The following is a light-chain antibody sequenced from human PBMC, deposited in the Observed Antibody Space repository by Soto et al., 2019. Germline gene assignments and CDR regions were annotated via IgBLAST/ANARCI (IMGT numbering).Light chain of an antibody. CDR3: QQYNNWLFT. Sequence: EIVMTQSPATLSVSPGERATLSCRASQSVSSNLDWYQQKPGQAPRLLIYGASTRAPGIPARFSGSGSGTEFTLTISSLQSEDFAVYYCQQYNNWLFTFGPGTKVDIK. CDR1: QSVSSN. CDR2: GAS. J-gene: IGKJ3*01. V-gene: IGKV3-15*01.